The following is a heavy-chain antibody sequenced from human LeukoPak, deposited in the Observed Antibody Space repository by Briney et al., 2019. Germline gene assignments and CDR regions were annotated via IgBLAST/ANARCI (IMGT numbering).Heavy chain of an antibody. J-gene: IGHJ4*02. CDR3: ARVTSSGWFPFGY. CDR1: GFTFSSYW. V-gene: IGHV3-74*01. Sequence: QTGGSLRLSCAASGFTFSSYWMHWVRQAPGKGLVWVSRINSDGGTTNYADSVKGRFTISRDNAKNTLYLQMNSLRAEDTAVYYCARVTSSGWFPFGYWGQGTLVTVSS. D-gene: IGHD6-19*01. CDR2: INSDGGTT.